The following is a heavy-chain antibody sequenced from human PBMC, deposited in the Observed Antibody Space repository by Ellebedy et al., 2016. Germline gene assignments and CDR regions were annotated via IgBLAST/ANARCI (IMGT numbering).Heavy chain of an antibody. J-gene: IGHJ5*02. Sequence: GESLKISCAASGFSVSSNYMSWVRQAPGKGLEWVSVIYAGGSTYYADSVKGRFTISRDNSKNTLYLQLNSLRAEDTAVYYCAKGYTSGWYPWFDPWGQGTLVTVSS. D-gene: IGHD6-19*01. CDR2: IYAGGST. CDR1: GFSVSSNY. CDR3: AKGYTSGWYPWFDP. V-gene: IGHV3-53*01.